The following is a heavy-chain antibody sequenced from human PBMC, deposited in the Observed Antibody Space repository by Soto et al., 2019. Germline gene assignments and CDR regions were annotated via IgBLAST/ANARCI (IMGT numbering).Heavy chain of an antibody. Sequence: ASVKVSCKASGYTSTSYYMHWARQAPGQGLEWMGIINPSGGSTSYAQKFQGRVTMTRDTSTSTVYMELSSLRSEDTAVYYCARGMTLAARPGYYYYGMDVWGQGTTVTVSS. CDR3: ARGMTLAARPGYYYYGMDV. V-gene: IGHV1-46*01. CDR2: INPSGGST. CDR1: GYTSTSYY. D-gene: IGHD6-6*01. J-gene: IGHJ6*02.